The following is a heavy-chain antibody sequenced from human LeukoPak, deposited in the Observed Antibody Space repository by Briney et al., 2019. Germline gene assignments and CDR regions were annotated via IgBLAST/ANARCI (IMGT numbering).Heavy chain of an antibody. CDR3: ARHKEESGAYRPNDY. CDR1: GGSISNFY. J-gene: IGHJ4*02. D-gene: IGHD1-1*01. V-gene: IGHV4-59*08. CDR2: IYYTGST. Sequence: SETLSLTCTVSGGSISNFYWSWIRQPPGKGLEWIGFIYYTGSTDYNPSLKGRVTMSVETSKNQFSLKLSSVTAADTAVYYCARHKEESGAYRPNDYWGQGTLVTVSS.